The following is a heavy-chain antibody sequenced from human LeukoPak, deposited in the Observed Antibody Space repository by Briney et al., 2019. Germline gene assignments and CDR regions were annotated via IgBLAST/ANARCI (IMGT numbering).Heavy chain of an antibody. V-gene: IGHV1-3*01. D-gene: IGHD3-22*01. J-gene: IGHJ3*02. CDR1: GYTFTSYA. CDR3: ASDSSGYYFGAFDI. Sequence: ASVKVSCKASGYTFTSYAMHWVRQAPGQRFEWMGWINAGNGNTKYSQKFQGRVTITRDTSASTAYMELSSLRSEDTAVYYCASDSSGYYFGAFDIWGQGTMVTVSS. CDR2: INAGNGNT.